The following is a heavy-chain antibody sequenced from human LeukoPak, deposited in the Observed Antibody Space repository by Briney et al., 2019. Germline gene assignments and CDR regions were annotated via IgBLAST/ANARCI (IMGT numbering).Heavy chain of an antibody. CDR3: GRLMAGFD. V-gene: IGHV4-4*02. CDR1: GGSISSNYW. D-gene: IGHD6-19*01. Sequence: SGTLSLTCAVSGGSISSNYWWSWVRQPPGRGLEWIADIYHTGSTNYSPSLKSRVTISVDKSKNQFFLKLNSVTAADTAMYYCGRLMAGFDWGQGTLVTVSS. CDR2: IYHTGST. J-gene: IGHJ4*02.